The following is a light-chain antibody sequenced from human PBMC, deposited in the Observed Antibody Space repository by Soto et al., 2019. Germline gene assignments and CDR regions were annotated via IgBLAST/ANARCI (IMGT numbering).Light chain of an antibody. CDR1: QVIRDY. Sequence: AIRMTQSPSSLSASTGDRVTITCRASQVIRDYLVWYQQKPGKAPKVLIHAASTLQGGVSSRFSGSRSGTDFTLTINSLQPEDFATYYCQHYYTYPWTFGQGTKVEV. J-gene: IGKJ1*01. CDR2: AAS. V-gene: IGKV1-8*01. CDR3: QHYYTYPWT.